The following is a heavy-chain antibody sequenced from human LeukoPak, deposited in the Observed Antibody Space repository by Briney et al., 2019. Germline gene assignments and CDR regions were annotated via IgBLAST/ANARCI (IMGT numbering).Heavy chain of an antibody. CDR3: ARGGGLDV. Sequence: GGSLRLFCAASGLTVSSNYMTWIRQAPGKGLEWVASINHNGNVNYYVDSVKGRFTISRDNAKNSLYLQMSNLRAEDTAVYFCARGGGLDVWGQGATVTVSS. CDR1: GLTVSSNY. J-gene: IGHJ6*02. D-gene: IGHD3-16*01. V-gene: IGHV3-7*03. CDR2: INHNGNVN.